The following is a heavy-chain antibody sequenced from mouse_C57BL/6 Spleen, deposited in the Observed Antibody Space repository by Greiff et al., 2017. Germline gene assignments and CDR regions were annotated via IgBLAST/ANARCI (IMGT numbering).Heavy chain of an antibody. V-gene: IGHV1-72*01. Sequence: QVQLQQPGAELVKPGASVKLSCKASGYTFTSYWMHWVKQRPGRGLEWIGRIDPNSGGTKYNEKFKSKATLTVDKTSSTAYMQLSSLTSEDSAVYYSARESNYPYYYAMDYWGQGTSVTVSS. J-gene: IGHJ4*01. CDR3: ARESNYPYYYAMDY. D-gene: IGHD2-5*01. CDR2: IDPNSGGT. CDR1: GYTFTSYW.